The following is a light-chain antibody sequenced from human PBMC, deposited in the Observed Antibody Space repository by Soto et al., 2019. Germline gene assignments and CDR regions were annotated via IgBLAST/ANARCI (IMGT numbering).Light chain of an antibody. V-gene: IGKV1-5*03. CDR3: QQYNSYRA. J-gene: IGKJ1*01. CDR1: QTISNW. Sequence: DIQITQSPSTLSASVGDRVTITCRASQTISNWLAWHEQTPGKAPNLLISKTPNFASGDPSRSGGSGSGTVFTLTISTLPPDDFATYYYQQYNSYRAFGQGTKVDNK. CDR2: KTP.